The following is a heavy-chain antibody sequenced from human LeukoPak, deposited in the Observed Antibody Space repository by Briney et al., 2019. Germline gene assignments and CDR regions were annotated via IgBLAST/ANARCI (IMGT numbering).Heavy chain of an antibody. J-gene: IGHJ4*02. V-gene: IGHV3-53*01. Sequence: GGSLRLSCAASGFTVSSNYISWVRQAPGKGLEWVSVIYSGGSTYYADSVKGRFTISRDNSKNTLYLQMNSLRAEDTAVYYCATAPQGWNFEYWGQGTLVTVSS. CDR1: GFTVSSNY. D-gene: IGHD6-19*01. CDR2: IYSGGST. CDR3: ATAPQGWNFEY.